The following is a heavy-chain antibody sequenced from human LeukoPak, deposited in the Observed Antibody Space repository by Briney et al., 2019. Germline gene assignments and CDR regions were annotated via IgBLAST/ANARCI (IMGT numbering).Heavy chain of an antibody. CDR1: GFTFSSYE. J-gene: IGHJ3*02. V-gene: IGHV3-30*18. D-gene: IGHD2-15*01. CDR2: ISYDGNNK. CDR3: AKALPPYCSGGSCFDAFDI. Sequence: GGSLRLSCAASGFTFSSYEMNWVRQAPGKGLEWVAVISYDGNNKKYADSVKGRFTISRDNSKNTLYLQMNSLRAEDTAVYYCAKALPPYCSGGSCFDAFDIWGQGTMVTVSS.